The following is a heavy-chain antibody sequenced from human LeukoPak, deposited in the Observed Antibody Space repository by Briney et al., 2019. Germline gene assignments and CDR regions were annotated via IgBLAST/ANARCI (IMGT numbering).Heavy chain of an antibody. Sequence: SQTLSLTCAVSGGSISSGGYSWSWIRQPPGKGLEWTGSIYYSGSTYYNPSLKSRVTISVDTSKNQFSLKLSSVTAADTAVYYCARKGGSGGSYLHGMDVWGQGTTVTISS. CDR1: GGSISSGGYS. J-gene: IGHJ6*02. CDR2: IYYSGST. CDR3: ARKGGSGGSYLHGMDV. V-gene: IGHV4-30-2*03. D-gene: IGHD2-15*01.